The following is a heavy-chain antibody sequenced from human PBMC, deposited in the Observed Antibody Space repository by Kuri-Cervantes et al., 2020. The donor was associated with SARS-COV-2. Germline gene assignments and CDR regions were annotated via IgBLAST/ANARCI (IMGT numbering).Heavy chain of an antibody. CDR2: ISSSGSTI. Sequence: GESLKISCAGSGITFSSYWMNWVRQAPGKGLEWVSYISSSGSTIYYADSVKGRFTISRDNAKNSLYLQMNSLRAEDTAVYYCARDGLWFGELYWGQGTLVTVSS. J-gene: IGHJ4*02. CDR1: GITFSSYW. CDR3: ARDGLWFGELY. V-gene: IGHV3-48*03. D-gene: IGHD3-10*01.